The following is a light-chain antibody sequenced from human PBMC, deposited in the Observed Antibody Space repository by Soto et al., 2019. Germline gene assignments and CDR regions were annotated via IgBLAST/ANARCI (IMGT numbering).Light chain of an antibody. CDR2: GAS. V-gene: IGKV1-39*01. J-gene: IGKJ3*01. CDR1: RNINTY. CDR3: QQTSAAPFT. Sequence: DIQMAQSPSSLSASVGDTITITCRASRNINTYLNWYQQKPGKAHKLLIFGASRLQSWVPSRFSGSGSRTDFTLTINSLQPEDFATYCCQQTSAAPFTFVPGTKVDIK.